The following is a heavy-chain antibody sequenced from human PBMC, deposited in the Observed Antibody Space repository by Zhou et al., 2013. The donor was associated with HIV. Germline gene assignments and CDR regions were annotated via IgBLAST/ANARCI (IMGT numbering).Heavy chain of an antibody. J-gene: IGHJ6*03. V-gene: IGHV1-69*04. D-gene: IGHD3-9*01. CDR1: GGTFSSYA. CDR3: AREGTGYYKGYYYYYMDV. Sequence: QVQLVQSGAEVKKPGSSVKVSCKASGGTFSSYAISWVRQAPGQGLEWMGRIIPILGIANYAQKFQGRVTITADKSTSTAYMELSSLRSEDTAVYYCAREGTGYYKGYYYYYMDVWGKGTTVTVSS. CDR2: IIPILGIA.